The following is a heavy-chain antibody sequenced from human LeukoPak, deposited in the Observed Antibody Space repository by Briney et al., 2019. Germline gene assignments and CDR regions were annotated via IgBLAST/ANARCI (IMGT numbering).Heavy chain of an antibody. CDR1: GGSISSYY. D-gene: IGHD3-10*01. J-gene: IGHJ5*02. CDR3: ARDSGTTGEVKFDP. CDR2: IYNSGST. V-gene: IGHV4-4*07. Sequence: SETLSLTCTVSGGSISSYYWSWIRQPAGKGLEWIGRIYNSGSTTYNPSLKSRVTMSVDTSTNQLSLKLSSVTAADTAVYYCARDSGTTGEVKFDPWGQGTLVTVSS.